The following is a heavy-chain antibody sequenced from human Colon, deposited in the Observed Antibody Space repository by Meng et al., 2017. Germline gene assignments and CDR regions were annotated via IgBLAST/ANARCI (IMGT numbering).Heavy chain of an antibody. CDR1: GFTFSSYS. Sequence: EVQLVESGGGLVKPGGYLRLSCAATGFTFSSYSMNWVRQAPGKGLEWVSSISSSSSYADSVKGRFTISRDNAKNSLYLQMNSLRAEDTAVYYCARGRVVVVASPSDYWGQGTLVTVSS. J-gene: IGHJ4*02. CDR3: ARGRVVVVASPSDY. V-gene: IGHV3-21*01. D-gene: IGHD2-15*01. CDR2: ISSSSS.